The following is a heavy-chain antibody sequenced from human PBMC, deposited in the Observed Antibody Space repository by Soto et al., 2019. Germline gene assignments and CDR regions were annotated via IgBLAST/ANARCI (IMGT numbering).Heavy chain of an antibody. CDR3: ATSTIFGVDP. CDR1: GDTISYAGYY. D-gene: IGHD3-3*01. J-gene: IGHJ5*02. CDR2: VFYSGTT. Sequence: QVQLQQSGPGLVKPSQTLSLTCTVSGDTISYAGYYWSWIRQVPGKGLEWIGYVFYSGTTEYNPSLQTRVTISVDTSKNPFSLSLTSVTAAVTAVYYCATSTIFGVDPWGQGTLVVVSS. V-gene: IGHV4-31*03.